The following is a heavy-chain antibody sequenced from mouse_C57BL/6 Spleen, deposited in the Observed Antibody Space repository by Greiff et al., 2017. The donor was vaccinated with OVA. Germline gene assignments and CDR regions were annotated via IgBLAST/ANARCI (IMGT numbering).Heavy chain of an antibody. CDR3: AREEYGSSYDY. D-gene: IGHD1-1*01. CDR1: GFTFSDYY. V-gene: IGHV5-16*01. J-gene: IGHJ2*01. CDR2: INDDGSST. Sequence: EVNLVESVGGLVQPGSSMKLSCTASGFTFSDYYMAWVRQVPEKGLEWVANINDDGSSTYYLDSLQSRFIISRNNAKKILYLQMSSLTSEDTATYYCAREEYGSSYDYWGQGTTLTVSS.